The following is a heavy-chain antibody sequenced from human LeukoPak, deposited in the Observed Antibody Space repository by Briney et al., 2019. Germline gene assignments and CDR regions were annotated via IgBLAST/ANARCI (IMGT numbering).Heavy chain of an antibody. V-gene: IGHV1-69*13. CDR1: GGTFSSYA. CDR2: IIPIFGTA. D-gene: IGHD5-18*01. J-gene: IGHJ5*02. CDR3: ARDSGSYGYWWFDP. Sequence: SVKVSCKASGGTFSSYAISWVRQAPGQGLEWMGGIIPIFGTANYAQKFQGRVTITADESTSIAYMELSSLRSEDTAVYYCARDSGSYGYWWFDPWGQGTLVTVSS.